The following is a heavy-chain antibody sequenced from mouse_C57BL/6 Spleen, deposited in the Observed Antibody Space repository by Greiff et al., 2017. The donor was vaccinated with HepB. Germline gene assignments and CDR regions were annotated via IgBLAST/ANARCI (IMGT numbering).Heavy chain of an antibody. D-gene: IGHD2-5*01. Sequence: EVKLVESGGDLVKPGGSLKLSCAASGFTFSSYGMSWVRQTPDKRLEWVATISSGGSTIYYADTVKGRFTISRDNAKNTLFLQMTSLRSEDTAMYYCARDYSNYYWYFDVWGTGTTVTVSS. V-gene: IGHV5-6*01. J-gene: IGHJ1*03. CDR2: ISSGGSTI. CDR3: ARDYSNYYWYFDV. CDR1: GFTFSSYG.